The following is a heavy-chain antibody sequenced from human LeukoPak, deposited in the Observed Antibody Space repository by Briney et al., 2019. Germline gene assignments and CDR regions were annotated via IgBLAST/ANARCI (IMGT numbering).Heavy chain of an antibody. V-gene: IGHV3-53*01. CDR2: IYSGGNT. J-gene: IGHJ4*02. D-gene: IGHD3-10*01. CDR1: GFTVSSNC. Sequence: GGSLRLSCAASGFTVSSNCLSWVRQAPGKGLEWVSVIYSGGNTYYADSVKGRFTISRDNSKNTLYLQMNSLRAEYTAVYYCARLWFGRYYFDHWGQGTQVTVSS. CDR3: ARLWFGRYYFDH.